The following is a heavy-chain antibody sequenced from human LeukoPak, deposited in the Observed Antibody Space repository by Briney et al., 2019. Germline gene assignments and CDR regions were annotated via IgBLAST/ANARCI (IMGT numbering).Heavy chain of an antibody. Sequence: GGSLRLSCAASGFTFGSYGMHWVRQAPGKGLEWVAFIRYDGSNKYYADSVKGRFTISRDNSKNTLYLQMNSLRAEDTAVYYCAKGGPRAFDIWGQGTMVTVSS. CDR3: AKGGPRAFDI. CDR1: GFTFGSYG. V-gene: IGHV3-30*02. CDR2: IRYDGSNK. J-gene: IGHJ3*02.